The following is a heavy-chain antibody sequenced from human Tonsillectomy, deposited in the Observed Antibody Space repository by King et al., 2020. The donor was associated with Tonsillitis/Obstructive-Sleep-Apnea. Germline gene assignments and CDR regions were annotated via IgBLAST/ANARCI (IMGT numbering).Heavy chain of an antibody. D-gene: IGHD5-12*01. Sequence: VQLVESGAEVKRPGESLKISCTGSGYSFTTYWIGWVRQMPGKGLEWMGIIYPGDSDTRYSPSFQGQVTISADKSISTAYLQWSGLKASDTTMYYCARHQQLYSCYHWGFDFWGQGTLVTVSS. J-gene: IGHJ4*02. CDR3: ARHQQLYSCYHWGFDF. V-gene: IGHV5-51*01. CDR1: GYSFTTYW. CDR2: IYPGDSDT.